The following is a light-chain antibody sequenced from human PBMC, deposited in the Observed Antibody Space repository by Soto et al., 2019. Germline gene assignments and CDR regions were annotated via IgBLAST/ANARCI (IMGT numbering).Light chain of an antibody. CDR1: SSNIGAGCD. V-gene: IGLV1-40*01. J-gene: IGLJ2*01. CDR3: QPYNSSRSVAV. Sequence: QSVLTQPPSVSGAPGQRVTISCTGSSSNIGAGCDVHWYQQLPGTAPKLLIYGNSNRPSGVPDRFSGSKSGTSASLAITGLQGENRGVYYCQPYNSSRSVAVFAGGTSQPVL. CDR2: GNS.